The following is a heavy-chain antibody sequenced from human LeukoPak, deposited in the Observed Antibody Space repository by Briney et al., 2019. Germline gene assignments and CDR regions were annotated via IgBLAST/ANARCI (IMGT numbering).Heavy chain of an antibody. CDR2: IYSGGST. Sequence: GGSLRLSCAASGFTVSSSYLSWVRQAPGKGLEWVSVIYSGGSTYYADSVKGRFTISRDNSKNTLYLQMNSLRAEDTAVYYCAREGYRNWFDPWGQGTLVTVSS. D-gene: IGHD5-12*01. V-gene: IGHV3-53*01. CDR1: GFTVSSSY. J-gene: IGHJ5*02. CDR3: AREGYRNWFDP.